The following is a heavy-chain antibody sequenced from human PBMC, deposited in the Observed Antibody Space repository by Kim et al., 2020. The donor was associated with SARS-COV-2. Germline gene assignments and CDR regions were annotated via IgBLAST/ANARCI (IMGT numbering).Heavy chain of an antibody. Sequence: ASVKVSCKASGYTFTSYGISWVRQAPGQGLEWMGWISAYNGNTNYAQKLQGRVTMTTDTSTSTAYMELRSLRSDDTAVYYCAREDLWFGESYFDYWGQGTLVTVSS. D-gene: IGHD3-10*01. J-gene: IGHJ4*02. CDR1: GYTFTSYG. CDR3: AREDLWFGESYFDY. V-gene: IGHV1-18*01. CDR2: ISAYNGNT.